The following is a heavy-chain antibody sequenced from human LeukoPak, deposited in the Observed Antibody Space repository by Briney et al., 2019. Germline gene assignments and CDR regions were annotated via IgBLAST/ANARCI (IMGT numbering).Heavy chain of an antibody. CDR3: TVYYDDSRVGY. Sequence: PGGSLRLSCAASGFTFSSYWMSWVRQAPGKGLEWVANIRPDGSEKYYVDSVKGRLTIARDNAKNSLYLQMNSLRAEDTAVYYCTVYYDDSRVGYWGQGILVTVSS. CDR2: IRPDGSEK. D-gene: IGHD3-22*01. V-gene: IGHV3-7*03. CDR1: GFTFSSYW. J-gene: IGHJ4*02.